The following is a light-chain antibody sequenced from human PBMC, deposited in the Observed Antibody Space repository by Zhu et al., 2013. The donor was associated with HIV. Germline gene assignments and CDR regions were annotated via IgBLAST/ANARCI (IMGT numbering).Light chain of an antibody. CDR2: DAS. CDR1: QSVSKW. V-gene: IGKV1-5*01. J-gene: IGKJ5*01. Sequence: EIQMTQTPSTLPASVGDRVTITCRASQSVSKWVAWYQQKPGKAPKLLIYDASTLETGVPLRFRGSGSGTEFTLTISSLHPDDFATYYCQQYNSYSPITFGQGHEWTLN. CDR3: QQYNSYSPIT.